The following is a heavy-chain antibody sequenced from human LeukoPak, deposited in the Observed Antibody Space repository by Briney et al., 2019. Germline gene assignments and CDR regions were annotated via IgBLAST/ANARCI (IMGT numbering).Heavy chain of an antibody. V-gene: IGHV4-59*08. CDR1: GGSISNYY. CDR2: IYYSGST. Sequence: PSETLCLTCTVSGGSISNYYWSWIRQPPGEGLEWIGYIYYSGSTNYNPSLKSRVTISVDTSKNQFSLKLTSVTAADTAVYYCARSITGTRSKFEYWGQGTLVTVSS. CDR3: ARSITGTRSKFEY. D-gene: IGHD1/OR15-1a*01. J-gene: IGHJ4*02.